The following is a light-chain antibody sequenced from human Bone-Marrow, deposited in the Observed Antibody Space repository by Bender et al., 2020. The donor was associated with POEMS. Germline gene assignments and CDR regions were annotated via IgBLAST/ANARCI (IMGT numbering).Light chain of an antibody. CDR2: QIT. J-gene: IGLJ2*01. CDR1: KLGDKY. V-gene: IGLV3-1*01. Sequence: SYELTQPPSVSVSPGQTASIPCSGDKLGDKYVCWYQQKPGQSPVVVIYQITNRPSGIPERFSGSSSGDTATLTISGTQPMDEADYYCQAWDSRIVIFGGGTKLTVL. CDR3: QAWDSRIVI.